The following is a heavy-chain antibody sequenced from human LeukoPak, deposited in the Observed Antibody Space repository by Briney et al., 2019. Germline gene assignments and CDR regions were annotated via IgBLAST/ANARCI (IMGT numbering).Heavy chain of an antibody. J-gene: IGHJ4*02. V-gene: IGHV4-4*07. D-gene: IGHD2-2*01. Sequence: SETLSLTCTVSGGSISSYYWSWIRQPAGKGLEWIGRIYTSGSNDCNPSLKSRVTMSVGTSENQFSLKLSSVTAADTAVYYCARFTSCFDSWGQGTLVTVSS. CDR1: GGSISSYY. CDR3: ARFTSCFDS. CDR2: IYTSGSN.